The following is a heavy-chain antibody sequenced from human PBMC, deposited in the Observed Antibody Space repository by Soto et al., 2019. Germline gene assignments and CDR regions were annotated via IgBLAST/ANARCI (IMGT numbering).Heavy chain of an antibody. Sequence: QVQLQQWGAGLLKPSETLSLTCAVYGGSFSGYYWSWIRQPPGKGLEWIGEINHSGSTNYNPSLTRQATLAAAPPRNRSSLKRTSVAAADTAVYYWGRGRSITLIVVVITAPHYFGYWGQGTLVTVCS. V-gene: IGHV4-34*01. CDR1: GGSFSGYY. CDR3: GRGRSITLIVVVITAPHYFGY. J-gene: IGHJ4*02. D-gene: IGHD3-22*01. CDR2: INHSGST.